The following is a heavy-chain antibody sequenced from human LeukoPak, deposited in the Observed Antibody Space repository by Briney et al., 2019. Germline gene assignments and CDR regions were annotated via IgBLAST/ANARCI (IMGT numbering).Heavy chain of an antibody. D-gene: IGHD3-10*01. CDR3: ARVTSVGGSGSYYNWFDP. V-gene: IGHV1-18*01. CDR1: GYTFTSYG. CDR2: ISAYNGNT. J-gene: IGHJ5*02. Sequence: APVKVSCKASGYTFTSYGISWVRQAPGQGLEWMGWISAYNGNTNYAQKLQGRVTMTTDTSTSTAYMELRSLRSDDTAVYYCARVTSVGGSGSYYNWFDPWGQGTLVTVSS.